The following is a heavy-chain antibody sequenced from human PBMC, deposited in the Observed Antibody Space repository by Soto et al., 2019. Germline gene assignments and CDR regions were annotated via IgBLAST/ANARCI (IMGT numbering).Heavy chain of an antibody. Sequence: EVQLVESGGGLVQPGGSLRLSCAASGFTFSSYYMSWVRQPPGKGLEWVANIKQDGSEKYYVDSVKGRFTISRDNAENSLYLQMNSLRDEVTAVYYCARDGYSAGFDIWGQGTMVTVSS. CDR1: GFTFSSYY. V-gene: IGHV3-7*01. CDR2: IKQDGSEK. CDR3: ARDGYSAGFDI. J-gene: IGHJ3*02. D-gene: IGHD5-18*01.